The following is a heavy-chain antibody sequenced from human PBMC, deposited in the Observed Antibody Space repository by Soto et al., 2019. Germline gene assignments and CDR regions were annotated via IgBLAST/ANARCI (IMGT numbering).Heavy chain of an antibody. J-gene: IGHJ5*02. CDR3: ARGVVTTYEWFDP. D-gene: IGHD2-21*02. CDR2: IYYSGST. CDR1: GGSISSGDYY. Sequence: SETLSLTCTVSGGSISSGDYYWSWIRQPPGKGLEWIGYIYYSGSTYYNPSLKSRVTISVDTSKNQFSLKLSSVTAADTAVYYCARGVVTTYEWFDPWGQGTLVTVSS. V-gene: IGHV4-30-4*01.